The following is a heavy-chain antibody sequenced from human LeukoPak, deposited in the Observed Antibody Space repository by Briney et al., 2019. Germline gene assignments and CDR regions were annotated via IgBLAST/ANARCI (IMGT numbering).Heavy chain of an antibody. V-gene: IGHV6-1*01. Sequence: SQTLSLTCAISGDSVSSNSAAWNWIRQSPSRGLEWLGRTYYRSKWYNDYAVSVKNRITINPDTSKNQFSLQLHSVTPEATAVYYCARAPKSGSYYDSSGYDAFDIWGQGTMVTVSS. J-gene: IGHJ3*02. CDR3: ARAPKSGSYYDSSGYDAFDI. CDR2: TYYRSKWYN. CDR1: GDSVSSNSAA. D-gene: IGHD3-22*01.